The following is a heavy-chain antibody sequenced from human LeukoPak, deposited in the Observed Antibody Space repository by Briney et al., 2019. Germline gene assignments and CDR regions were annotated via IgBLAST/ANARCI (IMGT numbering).Heavy chain of an antibody. CDR1: GFTFRSHG. Sequence: GTSLRLSCAASGFTFRSHGMHWVRQAPGRGLEWVAFIWYDGSNKYYTDSVKGRFTISRDNSKNTLYLQMNSLRAEDTAVYYCAGDRATSYFDYWGQGALVTISS. J-gene: IGHJ4*02. D-gene: IGHD1-26*01. CDR3: AGDRATSYFDY. CDR2: IWYDGSNK. V-gene: IGHV3-33*01.